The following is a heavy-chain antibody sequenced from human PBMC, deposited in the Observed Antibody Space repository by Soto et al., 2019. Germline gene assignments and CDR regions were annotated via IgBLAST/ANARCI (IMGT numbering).Heavy chain of an antibody. J-gene: IGHJ5*02. CDR2: ISYDGSNK. Sequence: QVQLVESGGGVVQPGRSLRLSCAASGFTFSSYAMHWVRQAPGKGLEWVAVISYDGSNKYYADSVKGRFTISRDNSKNSLYLQMNSLRAEHTAVYYCASYIAVAGTRGWFDPWGQGPLVTVSS. CDR3: ASYIAVAGTRGWFDP. D-gene: IGHD6-19*01. V-gene: IGHV3-30-3*01. CDR1: GFTFSSYA.